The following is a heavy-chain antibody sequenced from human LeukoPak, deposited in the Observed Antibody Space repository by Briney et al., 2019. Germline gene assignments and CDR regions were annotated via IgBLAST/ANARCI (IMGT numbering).Heavy chain of an antibody. CDR1: GFTFSDYA. CDR3: VKGRIYCCYPSLDY. D-gene: IGHD2-2*01. J-gene: IGHJ4*02. Sequence: GGSLRLPCSVSGFTFSDYAMHWVRQAPGKGLEYVSAITNNGGSTYYADSAKGRFSVSRDNSKNTVYLQLSSLRPDDTAVYYCVKGRIYCCYPSLDYWGQGTLVTVSS. CDR2: ITNNGGST. V-gene: IGHV3-64D*06.